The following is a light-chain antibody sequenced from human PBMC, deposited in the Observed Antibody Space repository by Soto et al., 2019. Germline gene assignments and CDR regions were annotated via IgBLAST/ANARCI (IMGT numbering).Light chain of an antibody. CDR2: DAS. Sequence: EIVLTQSPATLSLSPGERATLSCRASQSVSSYLAWYQQKPGQAPRLLIYDASNRATGIPARFNGGGSGTDFTLTISSLEPEDFAVYYCQQRGSWPLTFGGGTKVDIK. CDR1: QSVSSY. CDR3: QQRGSWPLT. J-gene: IGKJ4*02. V-gene: IGKV3-11*01.